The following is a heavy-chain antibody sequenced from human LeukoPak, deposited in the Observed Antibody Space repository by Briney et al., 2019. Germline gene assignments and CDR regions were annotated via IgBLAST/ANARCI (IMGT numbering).Heavy chain of an antibody. Sequence: GGSLRLSCAASGFTFSSYAMSWVRQSTGKGLECVSSTSGDGGATYYSNSVKGRFAIPRDNSRNTLYLQMNSLRAEDTAVYYCAKDRPNYYGSNGHYYRRDGDYWGQGTLVTVSS. CDR3: AKDRPNYYGSNGHYYRRDGDY. D-gene: IGHD3-22*01. V-gene: IGHV3-23*01. CDR2: TSGDGGAT. CDR1: GFTFSSYA. J-gene: IGHJ4*02.